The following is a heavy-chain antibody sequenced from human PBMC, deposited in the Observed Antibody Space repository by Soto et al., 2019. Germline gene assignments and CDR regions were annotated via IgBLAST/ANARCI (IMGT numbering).Heavy chain of an antibody. Sequence: EAQLLESGGGLVQRGGSLRLSCAASGLAFSNYAMTWVRQAPGKGLEWVSIITASGYSAYYGGAVKGRFTTSRDNSRSTLYLQMNGLRADDTAVYYCAKGDLLWDPFDFWGQGTLVTVSS. V-gene: IGHV3-23*01. CDR1: GLAFSNYA. CDR2: ITASGYSA. J-gene: IGHJ4*02. CDR3: AKGDLLWDPFDF. D-gene: IGHD3-16*01.